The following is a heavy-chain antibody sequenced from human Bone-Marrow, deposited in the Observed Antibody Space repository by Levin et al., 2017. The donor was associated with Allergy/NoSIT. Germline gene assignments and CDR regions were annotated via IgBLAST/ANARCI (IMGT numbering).Heavy chain of an antibody. CDR2: IIPILGIA. V-gene: IGHV1-69*04. D-gene: IGHD2-15*01. Sequence: GASVKVSCKASGGTFSSYAISWVRQAPGQGLEWMGRIIPILGIANYAQKFQGRVTITADKSTSTAYMELSSLRSEDTAVYYCARDCSGGSCYSARYYYYYMDGWGKGTTVTVSS. CDR1: GGTFSSYA. J-gene: IGHJ6*03. CDR3: ARDCSGGSCYSARYYYYYMDG.